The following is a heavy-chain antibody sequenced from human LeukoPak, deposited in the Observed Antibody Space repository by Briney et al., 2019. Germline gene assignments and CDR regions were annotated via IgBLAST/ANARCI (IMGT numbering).Heavy chain of an antibody. J-gene: IGHJ5*02. CDR1: GFTLSAEY. CDR2: IYSGGGT. D-gene: IGHD4-23*01. V-gene: IGHV3-53*01. Sequence: PGGSLRLSCAASGFTLSAEYMSWVRQAPGRGLKWVSVIYSGGGTYYANSVKGRFTISRDTTKNTLFLQLSSLRAEDTAMYHCARGGPAYGGNHNWFDPWGQGTLVTVSS. CDR3: ARGGPAYGGNHNWFDP.